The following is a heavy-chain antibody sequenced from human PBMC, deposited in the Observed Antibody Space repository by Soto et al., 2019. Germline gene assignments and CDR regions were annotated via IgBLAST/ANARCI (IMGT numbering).Heavy chain of an antibody. V-gene: IGHV3-15*07. Sequence: EVQLVESGGGLVKPGGSLRLSCAASDFTISNAWMNWVRQAPGKGLEWVGRIKTKTEGGATDYAAPLKGRFTISRDDSKNTLFLQMNSLKTEDTAVCYCTTGSVEGVWGQGATVTVSS. D-gene: IGHD2-15*01. CDR1: DFTISNAW. CDR3: TTGSVEGV. CDR2: IKTKTEGGAT. J-gene: IGHJ6*02.